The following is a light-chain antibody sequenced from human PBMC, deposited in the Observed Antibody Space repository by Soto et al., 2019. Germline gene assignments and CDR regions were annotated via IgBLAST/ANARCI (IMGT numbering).Light chain of an antibody. J-gene: IGLJ2*01. CDR3: GSYTTGNTVI. CDR1: SGDVGAYNF. CDR2: DVT. Sequence: QSALTQPASVSGSPGQSSTISCAGTSGDVGAYNFVTWFHQHPGKVPKLIIYDVTDRPSGVSDRFSGSKSGNTAALTISGLLAEDEADYYCGSYTTGNTVIFGGGTKLTVL. V-gene: IGLV2-14*01.